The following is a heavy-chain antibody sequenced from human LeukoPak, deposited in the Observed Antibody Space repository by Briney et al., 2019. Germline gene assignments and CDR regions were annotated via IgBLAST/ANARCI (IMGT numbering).Heavy chain of an antibody. CDR3: ARRGEGVPAAPFDY. J-gene: IGHJ4*02. V-gene: IGHV4-34*01. Sequence: KPSETLSLTCAVYGGSFSGYYWSWIRQPPGKGLEWIGEINHSGSTNYNPSLESRVTISVDTSKNQFSLKLSSVTAADTAVYYCARRGEGVPAAPFDYWGQGTLVTVSS. CDR1: GGSFSGYY. D-gene: IGHD2-2*01. CDR2: INHSGST.